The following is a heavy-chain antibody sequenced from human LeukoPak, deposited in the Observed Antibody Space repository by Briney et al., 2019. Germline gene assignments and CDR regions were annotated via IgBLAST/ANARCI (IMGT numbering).Heavy chain of an antibody. CDR2: MNPNSGNT. J-gene: IGHJ6*03. D-gene: IGHD4-11*01. CDR3: ARGTVSTNYYYYYMDV. V-gene: IGHV1-8*01. Sequence: GASVKVSCKASGYTFTSYDINWVRQATGQGLEWMGWMNPNSGNTGYAQKFQGRVTMTRNTSISTAYMELSSLRSEDTAVYYCARGTVSTNYYYYYMDVWGKGTTVTVSS. CDR1: GYTFTSYD.